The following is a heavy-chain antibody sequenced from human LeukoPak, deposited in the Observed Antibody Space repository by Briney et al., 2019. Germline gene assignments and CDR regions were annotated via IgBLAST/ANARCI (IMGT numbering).Heavy chain of an antibody. D-gene: IGHD3-10*01. J-gene: IGHJ3*02. Sequence: SETLSLTCTVSNGSISSYYWSWIRQPPGTGLRWFGYIYYSGSTNYNPSLKSRVVISVDTSKNQFSLKLSSVTAADTAVYYCARGPRAFDTMVRGVVRAFDIWGQGTMVTVSS. CDR2: IYYSGST. CDR1: NGSISSYY. CDR3: ARGPRAFDTMVRGVVRAFDI. V-gene: IGHV4-59*12.